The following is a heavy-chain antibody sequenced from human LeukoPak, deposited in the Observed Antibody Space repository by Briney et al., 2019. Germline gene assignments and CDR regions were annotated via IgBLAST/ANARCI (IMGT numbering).Heavy chain of an antibody. CDR2: INHSGST. J-gene: IGHJ4*02. Sequence: SETLSLTCAVYGGSFSGYYWSWIRQPPGKGLEWIGEINHSGSTNYNPSLKSRVTISVDTSKNQSSLKLSSVTAADTAVYYCASFYYDSSGYYYPDYWGQGTLVTVSS. V-gene: IGHV4-34*01. CDR3: ASFYYDSSGYYYPDY. CDR1: GGSFSGYY. D-gene: IGHD3-22*01.